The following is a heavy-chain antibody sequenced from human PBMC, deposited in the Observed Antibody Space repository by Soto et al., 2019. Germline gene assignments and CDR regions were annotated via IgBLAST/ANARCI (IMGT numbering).Heavy chain of an antibody. CDR3: ARDRKYSSSSTSWYYYYGMDV. Sequence: GGSLRLSCAASGFTFSSYSMNWVRQAPGKGLEWVSSISSSSSYIYYADSVKGRFTISRDNAKSSLYLQMNSLRAEYTAVYYCARDRKYSSSSTSWYYYYGMDVWGQGPTVTASS. CDR1: GFTFSSYS. D-gene: IGHD6-6*01. V-gene: IGHV3-21*01. CDR2: ISSSSSYI. J-gene: IGHJ6*02.